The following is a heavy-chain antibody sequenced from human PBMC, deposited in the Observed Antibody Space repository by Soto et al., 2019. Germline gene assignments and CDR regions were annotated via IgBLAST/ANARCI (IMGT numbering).Heavy chain of an antibody. Sequence: SETLSLTCTVSGASIRSHFWHWIRQPPGKALEWIGYIYSSGSTNDNPSLRGRVTISVDTSKNQFSLQLTSVTAADSAVYYCARGSVDCDPYFDSWGQGTLVTVSS. CDR3: ARGSVDCDPYFDS. CDR1: GASIRSHF. CDR2: IYSSGST. D-gene: IGHD2-21*02. V-gene: IGHV4-59*11. J-gene: IGHJ4*02.